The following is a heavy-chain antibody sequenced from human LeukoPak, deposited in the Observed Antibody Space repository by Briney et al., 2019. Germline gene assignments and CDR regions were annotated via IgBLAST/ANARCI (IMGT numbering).Heavy chain of an antibody. CDR3: VKEGAAMVMGFDY. Sequence: GGSLRLSCSASGFTFSSYAMHWVRQAPGKGLEYVSAISSNGGSTYYADSVKGRFTISRDDSENTLYLQMSSLRAEDTAVYYCVKEGAAMVMGFDYWGQGTLVTVSS. CDR1: GFTFSSYA. D-gene: IGHD5-18*01. CDR2: ISSNGGST. J-gene: IGHJ4*02. V-gene: IGHV3-64D*06.